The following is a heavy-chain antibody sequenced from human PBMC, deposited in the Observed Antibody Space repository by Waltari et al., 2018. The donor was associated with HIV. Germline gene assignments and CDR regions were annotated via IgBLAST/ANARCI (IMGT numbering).Heavy chain of an antibody. CDR1: GFTFSSSG. J-gene: IGHJ4*02. CDR2: ILYDGSYK. V-gene: IGHV3-33*01. CDR3: ARDPAPYYDILTGYNAYYLDY. Sequence: QVQLVESGGGVVQPGRSLRLSCAASGFTFSSSGMRWVRQAPGKGLEWVAFILYDGSYKYYADSVKGRFTIPRDNSKNTLYLQMSSLRAEDTAVYYCARDPAPYYDILTGYNAYYLDYWGQGTLVTVSS. D-gene: IGHD3-9*01.